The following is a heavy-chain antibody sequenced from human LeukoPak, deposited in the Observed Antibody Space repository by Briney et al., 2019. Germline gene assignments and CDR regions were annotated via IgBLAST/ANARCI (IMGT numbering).Heavy chain of an antibody. CDR3: ARGGYCSSTSCPDY. V-gene: IGHV4-34*01. CDR2: INHSGST. D-gene: IGHD2-2*01. Sequence: SETLSLTCAVYGGSFSGYYWSWIRQPPGKGLEWIGEINHSGSTNYNPSLKSRVTISVDTSKNQVSLKLSSVTAADTAVYYCARGGYCSSTSCPDYWGQGTLVTVSS. J-gene: IGHJ4*02. CDR1: GGSFSGYY.